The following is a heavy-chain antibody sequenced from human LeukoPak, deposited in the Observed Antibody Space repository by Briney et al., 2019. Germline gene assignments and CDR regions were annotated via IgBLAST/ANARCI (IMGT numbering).Heavy chain of an antibody. CDR3: ARAISWSGYWGPDY. CDR2: IYHSGST. D-gene: IGHD3-3*01. J-gene: IGHJ4*02. Sequence: PSETLSLTCTVSGGSISSGGYYWSWIRQPPGKGLEWIGYIYHSGSTYYNPSLKSRVTISVDRSKDQFSLKLSSVTAADTAVYYCARAISWSGYWGPDYWGQGTLVTVSS. CDR1: GGSISSGGYY. V-gene: IGHV4-30-2*01.